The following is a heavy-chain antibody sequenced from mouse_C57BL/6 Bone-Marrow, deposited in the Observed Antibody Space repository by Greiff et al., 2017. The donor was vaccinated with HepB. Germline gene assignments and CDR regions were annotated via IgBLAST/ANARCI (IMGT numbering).Heavy chain of an antibody. CDR3: TRSVRYYGSSYEFYYFDY. CDR1: GYTFTSYW. D-gene: IGHD1-1*01. J-gene: IGHJ2*01. Sequence: VQLQQSGTVLARPGASVKMSCKTSGYTFTSYWMHWVKQRPGQGLEWIGAIYPGNSDTSYNQKFKGKAKLTAVTSASTAYMELSSLTNEDSAVYYCTRSVRYYGSSYEFYYFDYWGQGTTLTVSS. CDR2: IYPGNSDT. V-gene: IGHV1-5*01.